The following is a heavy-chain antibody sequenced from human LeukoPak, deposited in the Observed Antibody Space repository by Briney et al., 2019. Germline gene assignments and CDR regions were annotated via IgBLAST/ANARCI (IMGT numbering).Heavy chain of an antibody. V-gene: IGHV3-33*01. CDR2: IWLDGGNK. Sequence: GGSLRLSCAASGFIFSSYGMHWVRQAPGKGGEWVAVIWLDGGNKYYGDSVKGRFTISRDNSKNALYLQMNSLRVEDTAVYFCARESSLRYFDYWGQGTLVTVSS. CDR1: GFIFSSYG. D-gene: IGHD3-9*01. J-gene: IGHJ4*02. CDR3: ARESSLRYFDY.